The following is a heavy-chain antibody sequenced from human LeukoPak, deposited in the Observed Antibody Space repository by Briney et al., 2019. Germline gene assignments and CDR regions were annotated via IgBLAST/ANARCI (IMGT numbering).Heavy chain of an antibody. J-gene: IGHJ4*02. CDR1: GYTFTGYY. CDR3: ARGRVVPAALNY. Sequence: ASVKVSCKASGYTFTGYYMNWVRHAPGQGLEWMGWINPNSGGTNYAQKFQGRVTITRDTSISTAYMELSRLRSDDTAVYYCARGRVVPAALNYWGQGTLVTVSS. D-gene: IGHD2-2*01. V-gene: IGHV1-2*02. CDR2: INPNSGGT.